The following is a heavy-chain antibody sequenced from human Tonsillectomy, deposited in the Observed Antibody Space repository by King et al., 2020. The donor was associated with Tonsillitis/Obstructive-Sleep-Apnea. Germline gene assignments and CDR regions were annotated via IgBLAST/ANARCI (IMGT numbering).Heavy chain of an antibody. V-gene: IGHV3-30*03. CDR1: GFTFQNYA. D-gene: IGHD3-3*01. Sequence: QLVQSGGGVVQPGRSLRLSCAASGFTFQNYAMHWVRPAPGKGLEWVAGISHEGIDEYYVDSVKDRFTISSDNSKRMLYLQMNSLRAEATAGYYCTQWSDTDRGPGASHVWGQGTLVTVAS. J-gene: IGHJ3*01. CDR3: TQWSDTDRGPGASHV. CDR2: ISHEGIDE.